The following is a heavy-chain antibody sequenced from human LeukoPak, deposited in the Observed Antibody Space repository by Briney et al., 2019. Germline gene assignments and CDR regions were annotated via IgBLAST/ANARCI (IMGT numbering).Heavy chain of an antibody. J-gene: IGHJ5*02. V-gene: IGHV1-2*06. CDR2: INPNSGGT. CDR1: GGTFSSYA. D-gene: IGHD2/OR15-2a*01. Sequence: SSVKVSCKASGGTFSSYAISWVRQAPGQGLEWMGRINPNSGGTNYAQKFQGRVTMTRDTSISTAYMELSRLRSDGTAVYYCAREAESNDWSDPWGQGTLVTVSS. CDR3: AREAESNDWSDP.